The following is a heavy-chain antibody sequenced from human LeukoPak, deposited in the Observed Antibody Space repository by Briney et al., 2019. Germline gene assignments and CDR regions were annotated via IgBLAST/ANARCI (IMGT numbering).Heavy chain of an antibody. CDR3: ARVISPDSYYYYSYYYYMDV. Sequence: PSETLSLTCTVSGGSNSSSSYYWGWIRQPPGKGLEWIGSIYYSGSTYYNPSLKSRVTISVDTSKNQFSLKLSSVTAADTAVYYCARVISPDSYYYYSYYYYMDVWGKGTTVTVSS. J-gene: IGHJ6*03. CDR2: IYYSGST. CDR1: GGSNSSSSYY. V-gene: IGHV4-39*07. D-gene: IGHD3-10*01.